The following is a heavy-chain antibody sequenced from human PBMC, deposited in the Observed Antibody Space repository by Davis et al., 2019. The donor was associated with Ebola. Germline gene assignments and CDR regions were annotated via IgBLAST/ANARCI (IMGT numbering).Heavy chain of an antibody. Sequence: GGSLRLSCAASGFTFTYAWMNWVRQAPGKGLEWVGRIKSETDGGTADYAAPVKGRFTISRDDSKSIAYLQMNSLKTEDTAVYYCTSYRVGSYFYFDYWGQGTLVTVSS. CDR1: GFTFTYAW. J-gene: IGHJ4*02. CDR2: IKSETDGGTA. CDR3: TSYRVGSYFYFDY. D-gene: IGHD1-26*01. V-gene: IGHV3-15*07.